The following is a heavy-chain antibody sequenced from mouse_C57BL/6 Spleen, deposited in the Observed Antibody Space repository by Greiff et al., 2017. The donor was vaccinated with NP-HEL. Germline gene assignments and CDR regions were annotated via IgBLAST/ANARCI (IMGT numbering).Heavy chain of an antibody. V-gene: IGHV5-4*03. CDR1: GFTFSSYA. Sequence: EVKLMESGGGLVKPGGSLKLSCAASGFTFSSYAMSWVRQTPEKRLEWVATISDGGSYTYYPDNVKGRFTISRDNAKNNLYLQMSHLKSEDTAMYYCARGELRGGYYFDYWGQGTTLTVSS. CDR3: ARGELRGGYYFDY. D-gene: IGHD2-12*01. J-gene: IGHJ2*01. CDR2: ISDGGSYT.